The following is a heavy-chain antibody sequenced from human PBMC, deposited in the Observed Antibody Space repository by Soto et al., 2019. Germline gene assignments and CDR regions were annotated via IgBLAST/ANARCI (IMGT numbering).Heavy chain of an antibody. J-gene: IGHJ6*02. CDR1: GFTFSSYA. CDR2: ISGSGGST. D-gene: IGHD3-22*01. V-gene: IGHV3-23*01. Sequence: GGSLRLSCAASGFTFSSYAMSWVRQAPGKGLEWVSAISGSGGSTYYADSVKGRFTISRDNSKNTLYLQMNSLRAEDTAVYYCAKEEDDSSGYYPRNYYYGMDVWGQGTTVTVSS. CDR3: AKEEDDSSGYYPRNYYYGMDV.